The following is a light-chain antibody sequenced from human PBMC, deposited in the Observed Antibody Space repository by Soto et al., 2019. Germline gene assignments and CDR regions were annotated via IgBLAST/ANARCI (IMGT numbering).Light chain of an antibody. CDR2: GAS. Sequence: EIVLTQSPGTLSLSPGERATLSCRASQSVSSSYLAWYQQKPGQAPRLLIYGASSRATGIPDRFSGSGSGTDFTLTISRLEPEVFAVYYCQQYGSSPFMYTFGQGTKLEIK. CDR1: QSVSSSY. J-gene: IGKJ2*01. V-gene: IGKV3-20*01. CDR3: QQYGSSPFMYT.